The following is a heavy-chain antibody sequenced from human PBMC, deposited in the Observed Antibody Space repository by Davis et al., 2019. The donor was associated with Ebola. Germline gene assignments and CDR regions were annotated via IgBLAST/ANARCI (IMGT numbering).Heavy chain of an antibody. V-gene: IGHV4-31*03. Sequence: LRLSCTVSGGSISSGGYYWSWIRQHPGKGLEWIGYIYYSGSTYYNPSLKSRVTISVDTSKNQFSLKLSSVTAADTAVYYCAREDRTGNWFDPWGQGTLVTVSS. J-gene: IGHJ5*02. D-gene: IGHD1-14*01. CDR2: IYYSGST. CDR3: AREDRTGNWFDP. CDR1: GGSISSGGYY.